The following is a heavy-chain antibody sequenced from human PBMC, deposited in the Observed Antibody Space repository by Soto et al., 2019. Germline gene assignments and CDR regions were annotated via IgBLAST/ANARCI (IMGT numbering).Heavy chain of an antibody. J-gene: IGHJ6*02. CDR2: ISSSSSYI. CDR3: ARKSIAARWGYYYGMDV. Sequence: EVQLVESGGCLVKPGGSLRLSCAASGFTFSSYSMNWVRQAPGKGLEWVSSISSSSSYIYYADSVKGRFTISRDNAKNSLYLQMNSLRAEDTAVYYCARKSIAARWGYYYGMDVWGQGTTVTVSS. CDR1: GFTFSSYS. D-gene: IGHD6-6*01. V-gene: IGHV3-21*01.